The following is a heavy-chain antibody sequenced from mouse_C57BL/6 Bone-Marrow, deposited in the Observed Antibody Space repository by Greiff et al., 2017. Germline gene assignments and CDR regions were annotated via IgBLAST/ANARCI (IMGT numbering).Heavy chain of an antibody. J-gene: IGHJ3*01. CDR1: GYTFTSYW. CDR3: ARSVNWEGAY. V-gene: IGHV1-61*01. CDR2: IYPSDSET. Sequence: VQLQQPGAELVRPGSSVKLSCKASGYTFTSYWMDWVKQRPGQGLEWIGNIYPSDSETHYNQKFKDKATLTVDKSSSTAYMQLSSLTSEPSADYCAARSVNWEGAYWGQGTLVTVSA. D-gene: IGHD4-1*01.